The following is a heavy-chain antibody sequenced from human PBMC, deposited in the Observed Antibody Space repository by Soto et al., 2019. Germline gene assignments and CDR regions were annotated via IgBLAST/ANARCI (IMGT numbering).Heavy chain of an antibody. J-gene: IGHJ3*02. CDR1: GFTFSSYS. V-gene: IGHV3-48*04. CDR2: IGSTGSVT. Sequence: EVQLVESGGGLVQPGGSLRLSCAVSGFTFSSYSFNWVRHAPGRGLEWVSFIGSTGSVTHYADSVMGRFTISRDNARNSLYLQMDSLSADDTAVHRCARARPSSGPAYGLDIWAQGTVVTVSS. D-gene: IGHD4-17*01. CDR3: ARARPSSGPAYGLDI.